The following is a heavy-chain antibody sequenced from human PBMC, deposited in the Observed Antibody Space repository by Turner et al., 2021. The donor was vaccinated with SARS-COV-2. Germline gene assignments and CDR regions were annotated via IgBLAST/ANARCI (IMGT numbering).Heavy chain of an antibody. Sequence: QVQLVESGGGVVQPGRSLRLSCAAYGFTFSSYGMHWVRQAPGKGLERVAIISYDGSNKYYADSVKGRFTISRDNSKNTLYLQMNSLRAEDTAVYYCAKVIGEYYYGSGYDYWGQGTLVTVSS. CDR1: GFTFSSYG. CDR3: AKVIGEYYYGSGYDY. D-gene: IGHD3-10*01. J-gene: IGHJ4*02. V-gene: IGHV3-30*18. CDR2: ISYDGSNK.